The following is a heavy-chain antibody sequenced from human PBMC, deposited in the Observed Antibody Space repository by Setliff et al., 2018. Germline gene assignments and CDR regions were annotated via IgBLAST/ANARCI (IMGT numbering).Heavy chain of an antibody. CDR1: GYTFTGYY. CDR2: INPNSGGT. Sequence: GASVKVSCKASGYTFTGYYMHWVRQAPGQGLEWMGWINPNSGGTNYAQKFQGWVTMTRDTSISTAYMELSRLRSDDTAIYYCAKRSSGNNFDHWGRGTLVTVSS. V-gene: IGHV1-2*04. CDR3: AKRSSGNNFDH. J-gene: IGHJ4*02. D-gene: IGHD5-12*01.